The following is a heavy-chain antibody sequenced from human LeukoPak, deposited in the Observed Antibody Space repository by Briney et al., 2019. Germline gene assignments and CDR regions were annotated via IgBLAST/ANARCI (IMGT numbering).Heavy chain of an antibody. Sequence: QPGGSLRLSCAASGFTFSSYWMSWVRQAPGKGLEWVANIKQDGSEKYYVDSVKGRFTISRDNAKNSLYLQMNSLRVEDTAVYYCAKSPGGYSGPFGDWGQGTLVTVSS. J-gene: IGHJ4*02. CDR3: AKSPGGYSGPFGD. D-gene: IGHD5-12*01. V-gene: IGHV3-7*01. CDR1: GFTFSSYW. CDR2: IKQDGSEK.